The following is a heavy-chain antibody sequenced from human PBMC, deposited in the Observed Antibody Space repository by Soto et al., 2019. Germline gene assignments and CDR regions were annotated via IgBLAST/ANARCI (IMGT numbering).Heavy chain of an antibody. V-gene: IGHV4-30-4*08. CDR2: IYYSGST. J-gene: IGHJ4*02. D-gene: IGHD2-8*02. CDR3: ARDKITGLFDS. Sequence: SETLSLTCTVSGGSISSGDYYWSRIRQPPGKGLEWIGYIYYSGSTYYNPPLKSRVTISVDTSKNQFSLKLSSVTAADTAVYYCARDKITGLFDSWGQGTLVTVSS. CDR1: GGSISSGDYY.